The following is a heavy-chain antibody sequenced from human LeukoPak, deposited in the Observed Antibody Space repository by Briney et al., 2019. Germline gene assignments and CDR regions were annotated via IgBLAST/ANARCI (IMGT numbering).Heavy chain of an antibody. Sequence: SETLSLTCTVSGYSISSGSYWGWIRQPPGKGREWIGSIYYSGNTYYNASLEGQVSISIDTSKNQFSLRLTSVTAADTAVYYCARQTGSGLFILPGGQGTLVTVSS. CDR3: ARQTGSGLFILP. V-gene: IGHV4-38-2*02. CDR2: IYYSGNT. CDR1: GYSISSGSY. D-gene: IGHD3/OR15-3a*01. J-gene: IGHJ4*02.